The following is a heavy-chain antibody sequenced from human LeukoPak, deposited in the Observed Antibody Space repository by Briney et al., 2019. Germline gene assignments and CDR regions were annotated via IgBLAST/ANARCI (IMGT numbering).Heavy chain of an antibody. J-gene: IGHJ4*02. CDR2: LNPRTGAT. CDR3: ARDHRLGRTGYDMPAD. D-gene: IGHD7-27*01. CDR1: GYTFVDYY. V-gene: IGHV1-2*02. Sequence: ASVKVFCKASGYTFVDYYVYWIRQAPGQGLEWMGWLNPRTGATKYAQKFQARVTMTRDTSKQTAYMELTSLRSDDTALYFCARDHRLGRTGYDMPADWGQGTLVTVSS.